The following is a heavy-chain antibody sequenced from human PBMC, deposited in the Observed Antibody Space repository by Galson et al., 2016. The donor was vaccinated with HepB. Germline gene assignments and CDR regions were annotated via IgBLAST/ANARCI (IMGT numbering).Heavy chain of an antibody. J-gene: IGHJ3*02. CDR1: GFTSSSYA. Sequence: SLRLSCAASGFTSSSYAMSWVRQAPGRGLEWVSAISGRGDITHDADSVKGRFTISRDNTKNTLFLQMTSLRAEDTAVYYCARDGSGSFLGRDGAFDIWGQGTMVTVSS. D-gene: IGHD3-10*01. CDR2: ISGRGDIT. CDR3: ARDGSGSFLGRDGAFDI. V-gene: IGHV3-23*01.